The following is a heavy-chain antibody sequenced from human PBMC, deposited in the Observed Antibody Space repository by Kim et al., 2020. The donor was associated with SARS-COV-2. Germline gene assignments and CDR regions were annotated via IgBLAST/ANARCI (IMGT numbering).Heavy chain of an antibody. CDR1: GGSISSSNW. D-gene: IGHD5-12*01. CDR3: WLRDRWYYGMDV. CDR2: IYHSGST. Sequence: SETLSLTCAVSGGSISSSNWWSWVRQPPGKGLEWIGEIYHSGSTNYNPSLKSRVTISVDKSKNQFSLKLSSVTAADTAVYYAWLRDRWYYGMDVWGQGTTVTVSS. V-gene: IGHV4-4*02. J-gene: IGHJ6*02.